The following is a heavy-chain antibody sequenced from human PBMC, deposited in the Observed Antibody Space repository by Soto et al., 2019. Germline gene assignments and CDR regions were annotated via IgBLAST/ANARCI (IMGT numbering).Heavy chain of an antibody. CDR2: INHSGST. D-gene: IGHD3-3*01. Sequence: TSETLSLTCAGYGGSFSGYYWSWIRQPPGKGLEWIGEINHSGSTNYNPSLKSRVTISVDTSKNQFSLKLSSVTAADTAVYYCARGFWVTIFGVVIPNYYYYGMDVWGQGTTVTVSS. J-gene: IGHJ6*02. CDR3: ARGFWVTIFGVVIPNYYYYGMDV. CDR1: GGSFSGYY. V-gene: IGHV4-34*01.